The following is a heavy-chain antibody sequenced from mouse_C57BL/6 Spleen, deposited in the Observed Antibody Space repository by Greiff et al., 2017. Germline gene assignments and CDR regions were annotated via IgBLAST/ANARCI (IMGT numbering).Heavy chain of an antibody. J-gene: IGHJ4*01. CDR3: ARANPITTVVAHYAMDY. Sequence: EVQLQQSGAELVKPGASVKLSCTASGFNIKDYYMHWVKQRTEQGLEWIGRIDPEDGETKYAPKFQGKATITADTSSNTAYLQLSSLTSEDTAVYYCARANPITTVVAHYAMDYWGQGTSGTVTS. D-gene: IGHD1-1*01. CDR1: GFNIKDYY. V-gene: IGHV14-2*01. CDR2: IDPEDGET.